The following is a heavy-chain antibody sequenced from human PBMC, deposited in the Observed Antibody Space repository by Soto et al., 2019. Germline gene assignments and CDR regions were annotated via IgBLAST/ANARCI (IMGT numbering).Heavy chain of an antibody. CDR2: IKQDGSEK. D-gene: IGHD2-2*01. CDR3: ARSNGLLFRHLH. J-gene: IGHJ4*02. CDR1: GFTFSSYW. V-gene: IGHV3-7*01. Sequence: EVQLVESGGGLVQPGGSLRLSCAASGFTFSSYWMSLVRQAPGKGLEWVANIKQDGSEKYYVDSVKGRFTISRDNAKNSMDLQMNSLRAVDTAVYYCARSNGLLFRHLHWGQGTLVTVSS.